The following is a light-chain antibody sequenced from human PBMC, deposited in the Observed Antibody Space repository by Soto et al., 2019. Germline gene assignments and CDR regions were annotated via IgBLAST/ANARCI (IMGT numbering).Light chain of an antibody. Sequence: EVVLTPSASTLSVYTGERATLSCRASQTVSRSLAWYQQKPGQAPRLLIYGASTRATGIPGRFSGSGSGTDFTLTISSLQSEDFAVYYCQQYIDWPPYTLGQGTKVDIK. CDR1: QTVSRS. V-gene: IGKV3-15*01. J-gene: IGKJ2*01. CDR2: GAS. CDR3: QQYIDWPPYT.